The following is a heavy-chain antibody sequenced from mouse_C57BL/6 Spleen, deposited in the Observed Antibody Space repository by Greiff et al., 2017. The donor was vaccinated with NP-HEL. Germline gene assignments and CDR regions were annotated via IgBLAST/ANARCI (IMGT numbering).Heavy chain of an antibody. CDR3: ARSDYYGSSAAWFAY. CDR1: GYTFTSYW. V-gene: IGHV1-55*01. CDR2: IYPGSGST. Sequence: QVQLQQPGAELVKPGASVKMSCKASGYTFTSYWITWVKQRPGQGLEWIGDIYPGSGSTNYNEKFKSKATLTVDTSSSTAYSQLSSLTSEDSAVYYCARSDYYGSSAAWFAYWGQGTLVTVSA. J-gene: IGHJ3*01. D-gene: IGHD1-1*01.